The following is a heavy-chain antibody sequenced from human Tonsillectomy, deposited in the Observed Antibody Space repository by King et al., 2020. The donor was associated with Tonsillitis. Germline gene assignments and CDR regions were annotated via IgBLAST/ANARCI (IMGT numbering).Heavy chain of an antibody. J-gene: IGHJ4*01. D-gene: IGHD3-22*01. V-gene: IGHV1-2*02. CDR2: INPNSDGT. Sequence: VQLVESGAEVKKPGASVRVSCKASGYTFTEYYVHWVRQAPGQGLEWMGWINPNSDGTTYAQKFQGRVTMTRDTSITTAYMELRRLRSDDTAVYFCGRVVPADDRSGYVDYGGDGTLVTASS. CDR1: GYTFTEYY. CDR3: GRVVPADDRSGYVDY.